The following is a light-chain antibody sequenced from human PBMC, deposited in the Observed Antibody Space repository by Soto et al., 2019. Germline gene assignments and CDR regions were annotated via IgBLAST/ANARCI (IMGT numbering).Light chain of an antibody. CDR2: GAS. Sequence: EIVLTQSPGTLSLSPGERATLSCRASQSVSSSYLAWYQQKPGQAPRLLIYGASSRATGIPDRFSGSGSRTDFTLTISRLEPEDFAVYYCQQYGSSQITFGQETRLEIK. V-gene: IGKV3-20*01. J-gene: IGKJ5*01. CDR1: QSVSSSY. CDR3: QQYGSSQIT.